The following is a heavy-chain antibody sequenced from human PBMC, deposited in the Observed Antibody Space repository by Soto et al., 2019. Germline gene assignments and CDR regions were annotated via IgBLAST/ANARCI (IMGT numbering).Heavy chain of an antibody. CDR1: GFSFSSYG. CDR2: ISGGGDST. Sequence: EEQLLESGGGLVQPGGSLRLPCAASGFSFSSYGMSWVRQAPGKGLEWVSGISGGGDSTYYADSVKGRFTISRDKFKNTLYLQMNSLRAEDTAVYYCARGQDDYGDSDVWFDPWGQGTLVSVSS. D-gene: IGHD4-17*01. J-gene: IGHJ5*02. V-gene: IGHV3-23*01. CDR3: ARGQDDYGDSDVWFDP.